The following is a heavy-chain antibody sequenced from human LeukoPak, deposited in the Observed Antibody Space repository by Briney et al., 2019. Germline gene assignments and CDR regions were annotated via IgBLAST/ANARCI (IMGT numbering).Heavy chain of an antibody. CDR1: GGSISSSNW. J-gene: IGHJ4*02. D-gene: IGHD4/OR15-4a*01. V-gene: IGHV4-4*02. CDR3: ARQNYGAAPLRY. Sequence: PSETLSLTCAVSGGSISSSNWWSWIRQPPGKGLEWIGEIYHSGSTNYNPSLKSRVTISVDKSKTQFSLKLSSVTAADTAVYYCARQNYGAAPLRYWGQGTLATVSS. CDR2: IYHSGST.